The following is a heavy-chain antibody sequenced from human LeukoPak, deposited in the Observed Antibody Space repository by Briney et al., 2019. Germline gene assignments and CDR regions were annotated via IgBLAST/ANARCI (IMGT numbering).Heavy chain of an antibody. J-gene: IGHJ5*02. CDR3: ARSSDYDFWSGSNWFDP. D-gene: IGHD3-3*01. V-gene: IGHV4-61*02. CDR2: IYTSGST. CDR1: GGSTSSGSYY. Sequence: SQTLSLTCTVSGGSTSSGSYYWSWIRQPAGKGLEWIGRIYTSGSTNYNPSLKSRVTISVDTSKNQFSLKLSSVTAADTAVYYCARSSDYDFWSGSNWFDPWGQGTLVTVSS.